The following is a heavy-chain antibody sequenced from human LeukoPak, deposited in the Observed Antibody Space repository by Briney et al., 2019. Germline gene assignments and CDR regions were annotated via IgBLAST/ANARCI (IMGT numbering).Heavy chain of an antibody. CDR2: IYHSGST. CDR1: GYSISSGYY. D-gene: IGHD3-10*01. J-gene: IGHJ3*02. CDR3: ARDVTGGSRYYYGSRNDAFDI. Sequence: SETLSLTCTVSGYSISSGYYWGWIRQPPGKGLEWIGSIYHSGSTYCNPSLKSRVTISVDTSKNQFSLKLSSVTAADTAVYYCARDVTGGSRYYYGSRNDAFDIWGQGTMVTVSS. V-gene: IGHV4-38-2*02.